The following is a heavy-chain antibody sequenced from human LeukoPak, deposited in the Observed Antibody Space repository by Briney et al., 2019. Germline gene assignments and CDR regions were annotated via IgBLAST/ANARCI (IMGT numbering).Heavy chain of an antibody. CDR3: ARVYYGSGSYYNVFDY. V-gene: IGHV3-64D*06. CDR1: GFTFNNYA. Sequence: GGSLRLSCSASGFTFNNYAMHWVRQAPGKGLEYVSGISSNGGSTYYADSVKGRFTISRDNSRNTLYLQMSSLRPEDTAVYYCARVYYGSGSYYNVFDYWGQGTLVTVSS. D-gene: IGHD3-10*01. CDR2: ISSNGGST. J-gene: IGHJ4*02.